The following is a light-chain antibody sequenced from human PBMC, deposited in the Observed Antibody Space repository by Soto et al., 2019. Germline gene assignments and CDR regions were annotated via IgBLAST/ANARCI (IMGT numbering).Light chain of an antibody. J-gene: IGKJ2*01. V-gene: IGKV3-20*01. CDR2: ATS. Sequence: EIMLTQSPGTLSLSPGERATLSCRASQSVASSYLGWYQQKPGQAPRLLIYATSSRATGIPDRFSGSGSGTDFTLTISRLEPEDFAVYYCQQYVSSSYTFGQGTNLEIK. CDR1: QSVASSY. CDR3: QQYVSSSYT.